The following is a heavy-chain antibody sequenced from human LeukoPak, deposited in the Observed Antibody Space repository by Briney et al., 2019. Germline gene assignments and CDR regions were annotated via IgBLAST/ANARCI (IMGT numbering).Heavy chain of an antibody. D-gene: IGHD3-3*01. CDR3: ASGDFWSTYVILDY. V-gene: IGHV1-24*01. CDR1: GYPLSELS. Sequence: VASVKVSCKVSGYPLSELSMHWVRQAPGKGLEWMGGFDPENGETIYAQKFQGRVTMTEDTSTDTAYMELSNLRSEDTAVYYCASGDFWSTYVILDYWGQGILVTVSS. CDR2: FDPENGET. J-gene: IGHJ4*02.